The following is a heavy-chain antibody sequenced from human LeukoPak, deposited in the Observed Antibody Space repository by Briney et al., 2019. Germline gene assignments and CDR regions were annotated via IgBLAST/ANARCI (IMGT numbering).Heavy chain of an antibody. CDR3: ARDDYDSSTPYYFDY. CDR2: ISSSGSTI. J-gene: IGHJ4*02. Sequence: AGGSLRLSCAASGFTFSDYYMSWIRQAPGKGLEWVSYISSSGSTIYYADSVKGRFTISRDNVKNSLYLQMNSLRAEDTAVYYCARDDYDSSTPYYFDYWGQGILVTVSS. V-gene: IGHV3-11*04. D-gene: IGHD3-22*01. CDR1: GFTFSDYY.